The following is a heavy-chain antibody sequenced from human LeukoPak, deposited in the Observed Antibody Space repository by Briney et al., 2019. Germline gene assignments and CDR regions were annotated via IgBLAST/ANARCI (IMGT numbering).Heavy chain of an antibody. CDR1: GGSISGYY. Sequence: SETLSLTCTVSGGSISGYYWSLIRQPPGKGLEWIGYIYYSGTTYYNPSLKSRVTMSVDTSKNQFSLKLSSVTAADTAVYYCARHYYGGSGAFDIWGQGTMVTVSS. CDR2: IYYSGTT. J-gene: IGHJ3*02. V-gene: IGHV4-59*08. CDR3: ARHYYGGSGAFDI. D-gene: IGHD4-23*01.